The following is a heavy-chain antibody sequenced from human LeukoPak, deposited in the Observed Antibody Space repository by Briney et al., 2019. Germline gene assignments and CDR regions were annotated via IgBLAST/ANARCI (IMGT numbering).Heavy chain of an antibody. D-gene: IGHD5-24*01. J-gene: IGHJ4*02. Sequence: PSETLSLTCAVSGYSISSGYYWGWIRQPPGKGLEWIGSIYHSGSTYYNPSLKSRVTISVDTSKNQFSLKLSSVTAADTAVYYCANLGETKEMATIRNYWGQGTLVTVSS. V-gene: IGHV4-38-2*01. CDR2: IYHSGST. CDR1: GYSISSGYY. CDR3: ANLGETKEMATIRNY.